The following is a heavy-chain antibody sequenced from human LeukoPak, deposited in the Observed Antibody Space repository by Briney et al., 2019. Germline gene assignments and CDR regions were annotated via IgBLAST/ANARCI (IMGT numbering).Heavy chain of an antibody. CDR3: AELGITMIGGV. CDR2: ISSSGSTI. J-gene: IGHJ6*04. CDR1: GFTFSSYE. V-gene: IGHV3-48*03. D-gene: IGHD3-10*02. Sequence: GGSLRLSCAASGFTFSSYEMNWVRQAPGKGLEWVSYISSSGSTIYYADSVKGRFTVSRDNAKNSLYLQMNSLRAEGTAVYYCAELGITMIGGVWGRGTTVTISS.